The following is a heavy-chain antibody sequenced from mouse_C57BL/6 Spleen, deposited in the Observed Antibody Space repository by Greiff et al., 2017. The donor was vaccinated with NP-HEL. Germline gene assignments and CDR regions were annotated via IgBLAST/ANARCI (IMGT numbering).Heavy chain of an antibody. V-gene: IGHV5-9-1*02. D-gene: IGHD2-4*01. CDR2: ISSGGDYI. Sequence: EVQVVESGEGLVKPGGSLKLSCAASGFTFSSYAMSWVRQTPEKRLEWVAYISSGGDYIYYADTVKGRFTISRDNARNTLYLQMSSLKSEDTAMYYCTREGYDYDGYFDVWGTGTTVTVSS. CDR1: GFTFSSYA. J-gene: IGHJ1*03. CDR3: TREGYDYDGYFDV.